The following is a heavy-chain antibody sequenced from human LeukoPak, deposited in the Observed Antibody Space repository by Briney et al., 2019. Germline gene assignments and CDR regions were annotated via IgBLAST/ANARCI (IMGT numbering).Heavy chain of an antibody. J-gene: IGHJ4*02. Sequence: GGSLRLSCAASGFTVSSNYMSWVRQAPGKGLEWVSVIYSGGSTYYADSVKGRFTISRDNSKNTLYLQMNSLRAEDTAVYYCARDPTCSGGSCYYFDYWAREPWSPSPQ. V-gene: IGHV3-66*01. CDR1: GFTVSSNY. CDR2: IYSGGST. CDR3: ARDPTCSGGSCYYFDY. D-gene: IGHD2-15*01.